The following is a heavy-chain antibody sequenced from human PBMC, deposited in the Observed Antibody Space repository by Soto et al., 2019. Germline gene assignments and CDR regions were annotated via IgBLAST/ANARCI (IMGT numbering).Heavy chain of an antibody. CDR1: GYSFTTYW. J-gene: IGHJ6*02. CDR2: IYPGDSDT. Sequence: PGESLKISCKGSGYSFTTYWINWVRQMPGEGLEWMGIIYPGDSDTRYSPSFRGQVSISADKSINTAYLQWRSLKASDTAVYYCARHHGSPGSYFGMDVWGQGTTVTVSS. CDR3: ARHHGSPGSYFGMDV. D-gene: IGHD6-13*01. V-gene: IGHV5-51*01.